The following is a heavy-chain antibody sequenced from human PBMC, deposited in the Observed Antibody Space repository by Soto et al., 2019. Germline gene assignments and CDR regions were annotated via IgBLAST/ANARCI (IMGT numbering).Heavy chain of an antibody. CDR1: GFSLSTSGVG. CDR2: IWWDDDK. J-gene: IGHJ4*02. V-gene: IGHV2-5*02. Sequence: QITLKESGPTLVKPTQTLTLTCTFSGFSLSTSGVGVGWIRQPPGKALEWLALIWWDDDKRYSPSLKSRLTITKPPSNSLVVLTMTNMDPADTATYYWARPYSGNHYSFDCWGQATLVTVSS. D-gene: IGHD1-26*01. CDR3: ARPYSGNHYSFDC.